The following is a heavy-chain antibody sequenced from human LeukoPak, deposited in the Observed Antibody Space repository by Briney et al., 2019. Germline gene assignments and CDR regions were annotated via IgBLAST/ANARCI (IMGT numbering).Heavy chain of an antibody. D-gene: IGHD2-2*01. CDR1: GGSISSSSYY. Sequence: SQTLSLTCTVSGGSISSSSYYWGWIRQPPGKGLEWIGSIYYSGSTYYNPSLKSRVTISVDTSKNQFSLKLSSVTAADTAVYYCARLVCSSTSCYADTEFDYWGQGTLVTVSS. J-gene: IGHJ4*02. V-gene: IGHV4-39*01. CDR2: IYYSGST. CDR3: ARLVCSSTSCYADTEFDY.